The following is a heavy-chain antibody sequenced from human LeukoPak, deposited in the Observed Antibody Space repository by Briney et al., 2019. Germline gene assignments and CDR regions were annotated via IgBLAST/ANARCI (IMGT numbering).Heavy chain of an antibody. Sequence: SVKVSCKASGGTLSSYAISWVRQAPGQGLEWMGGIIPIFGTASYAQKFQGRVTITADESTSTAYMELSSLRSEDTAVYYCASDFYYYDSSGPRGYWGQGTLVTVSS. D-gene: IGHD3-22*01. V-gene: IGHV1-69*13. CDR2: IIPIFGTA. J-gene: IGHJ4*02. CDR1: GGTLSSYA. CDR3: ASDFYYYDSSGPRGY.